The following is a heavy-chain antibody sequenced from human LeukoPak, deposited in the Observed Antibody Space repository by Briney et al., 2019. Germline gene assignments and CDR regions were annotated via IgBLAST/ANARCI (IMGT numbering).Heavy chain of an antibody. CDR1: GGSFSGYY. J-gene: IGHJ5*02. V-gene: IGHV4-59*08. CDR3: ARHAPSGEYNWFDP. Sequence: SETLSLTCAVYGGSFSGYYWSWIRQPPGKGLEWIGYIYYSGSTNYNPSLKSRVTISVDTSKNQFSLKLSSVTAADAAVYYCARHAPSGEYNWFDPWGQGTLVTVSS. D-gene: IGHD6-25*01. CDR2: IYYSGST.